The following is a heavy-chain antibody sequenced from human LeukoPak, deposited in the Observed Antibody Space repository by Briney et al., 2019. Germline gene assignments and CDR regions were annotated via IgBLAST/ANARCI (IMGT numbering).Heavy chain of an antibody. V-gene: IGHV4-59*01. D-gene: IGHD2-15*01. CDR1: GGSISGSY. J-gene: IGHJ4*02. CDR2: ITNSGST. CDR3: ARGHGSPDY. Sequence: PSETLSLTCAVSGGSISGSYWSWIRQPPGKGQDYMGYITNSGSTEYNPSLKSRATISVDTSKNHVSLELRSVTAADTAVYYCARGHGSPDYWGQGTLVTVPS.